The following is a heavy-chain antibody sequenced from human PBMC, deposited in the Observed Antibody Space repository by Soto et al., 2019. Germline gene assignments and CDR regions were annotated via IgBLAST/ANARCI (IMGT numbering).Heavy chain of an antibody. CDR2: INGAGSEI. CDR3: ARDIGPSTFDY. V-gene: IGHV3-7*01. Sequence: EVHLVESGGGLVQPGGSLRLSCVASGFSFTNYWMIWARQAPGKGLEWLANINGAGSEIHYVDYVKGRFTISRDNAKRSLFLQINSLRAEDTAVYFFARDIGPSTFDYWGQGTLVTVSS. CDR1: GFSFTNYW. J-gene: IGHJ4*02. D-gene: IGHD1-26*01.